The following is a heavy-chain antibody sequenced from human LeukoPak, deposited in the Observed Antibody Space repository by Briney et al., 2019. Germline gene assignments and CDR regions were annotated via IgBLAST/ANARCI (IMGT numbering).Heavy chain of an antibody. V-gene: IGHV5-51*01. J-gene: IGHJ4*02. CDR3: ARASRDGYNQNFDH. CDR2: IYPGGSET. Sequence: GESLKISCKGSGYTFTSFWIGWVRQMPGKGLEWMGIIYPGGSETRYDPSFQGQVTISADSSTSTAYLQWSSLRASDTAMYYCARASRDGYNQNFDHWGQGTLVTVSS. CDR1: GYTFTSFW. D-gene: IGHD5-24*01.